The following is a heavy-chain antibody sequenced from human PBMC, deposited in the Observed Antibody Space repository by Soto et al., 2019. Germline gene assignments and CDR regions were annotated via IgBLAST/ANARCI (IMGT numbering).Heavy chain of an antibody. CDR3: AHRRVWSSDWYDWFEP. D-gene: IGHD6-19*01. Sequence: SGPTLVNPTQTLTLTCTFSGFSLSTNGVRVGWIRQPPGMALEWLAITSWNDEKHYSPSLKNRLTITKDTSKNQVVLTMTNMDPVDTATYYCAHRRVWSSDWYDWFEPWGQGMLVTVSS. J-gene: IGHJ5*02. CDR1: GFSLSTNGVR. CDR2: TSWNDEK. V-gene: IGHV2-5*01.